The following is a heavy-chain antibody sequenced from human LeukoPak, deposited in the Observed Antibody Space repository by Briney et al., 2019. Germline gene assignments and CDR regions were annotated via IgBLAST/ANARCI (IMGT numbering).Heavy chain of an antibody. CDR2: ISGSVGST. CDR1: GFTFSSYA. CDR3: AKSAESSSGPFDAFDI. J-gene: IGHJ3*02. Sequence: GGSLRLSCAASGFTFSSYAMGWVRQAPGKGLEWVSAISGSVGSTYYADSVKGRFTISRDNSKNTLYLQMNSLRAEDTAVYYCAKSAESSSGPFDAFDIWGQGTMVTVSS. D-gene: IGHD6-6*01. V-gene: IGHV3-23*01.